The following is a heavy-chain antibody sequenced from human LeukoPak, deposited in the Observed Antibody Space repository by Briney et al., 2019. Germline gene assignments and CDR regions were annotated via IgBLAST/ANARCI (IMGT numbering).Heavy chain of an antibody. J-gene: IGHJ5*02. Sequence: GGSLRLSCAASGFTFSTYTMNWVRRAPGKGLEWVSYITSSSSTIYYANSVKGRFTISRDNAKTSLYLQMNSLRAEDTAVYYCARDSSGFNWFDPWGQGTLVTVSS. CDR2: ITSSSSTI. V-gene: IGHV3-48*04. CDR1: GFTFSTYT. D-gene: IGHD6-19*01. CDR3: ARDSSGFNWFDP.